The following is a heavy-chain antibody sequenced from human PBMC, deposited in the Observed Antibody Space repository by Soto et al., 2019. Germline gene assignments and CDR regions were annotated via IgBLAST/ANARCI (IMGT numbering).Heavy chain of an antibody. J-gene: IGHJ5*02. D-gene: IGHD3-10*01. CDR1: GYTFTGYY. CDR3: ASEGDYYGSGSYYPLDP. Sequence: ASVKVSCTASGYTFTGYYMHWVRQAPGQGLEWMGWINPNSGGTNYAQKLQGRVTMTTDTSTSTAYMELRSLRSDDTAVYYCASEGDYYGSGSYYPLDPWGQGTLVTV. CDR2: INPNSGGT. V-gene: IGHV1-2*02.